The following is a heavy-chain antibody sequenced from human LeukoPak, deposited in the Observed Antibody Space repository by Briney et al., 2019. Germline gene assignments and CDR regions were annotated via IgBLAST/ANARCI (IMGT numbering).Heavy chain of an antibody. Sequence: GGSLRLSCAASGFTLSSYGMSWVRQAPGKGLEWVSVIYSGGSTYYADSVKGRFTISRDNSKNTLYLQMNSLRAEDTAVYYCARDRVGYGDYGVAWGQGTLVTVSS. J-gene: IGHJ5*02. CDR2: IYSGGST. CDR3: ARDRVGYGDYGVA. CDR1: GFTLSSYG. V-gene: IGHV3-66*01. D-gene: IGHD4-17*01.